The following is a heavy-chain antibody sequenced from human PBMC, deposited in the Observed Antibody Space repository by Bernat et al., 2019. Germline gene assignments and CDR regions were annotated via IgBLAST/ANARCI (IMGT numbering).Heavy chain of an antibody. J-gene: IGHJ6*02. Sequence: EVQLVESGGGLVQPGGSLKLSCAASGFTFSGSAMHWVRQASGKGLEWVGRIRSKANSYATAYAASVKGRFTISRDDSKNTAYLQMNSLKTEDTAVYYCTRHWDSSSSNSMGYYYYGMDVWGQGTTVTVSS. V-gene: IGHV3-73*01. CDR2: IRSKANSYAT. D-gene: IGHD6-6*01. CDR1: GFTFSGSA. CDR3: TRHWDSSSSNSMGYYYYGMDV.